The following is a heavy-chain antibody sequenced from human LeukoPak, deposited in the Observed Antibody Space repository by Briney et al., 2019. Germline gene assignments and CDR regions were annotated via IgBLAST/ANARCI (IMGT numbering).Heavy chain of an antibody. CDR2: ISSSSSYT. J-gene: IGHJ4*02. CDR1: GFTFIDYY. CDR3: ARDQGIFDY. V-gene: IGHV3-11*06. Sequence: GGSLRLSWSASGFTFIDYYMRWIRQAPGEGREWVSYISSSSSYTNYADSVKGRFNTSRDTAKTSLYLQMHRLRDADSAVYYCARDQGIFDYWGQGTLVTVSS.